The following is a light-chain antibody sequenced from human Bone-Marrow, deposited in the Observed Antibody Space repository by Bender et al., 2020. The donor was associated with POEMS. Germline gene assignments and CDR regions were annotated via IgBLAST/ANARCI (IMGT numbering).Light chain of an antibody. CDR1: DSNFGGNN. J-gene: IGLJ2*01. Sequence: QSVLTQPPSASGTPGQSVIISCSGTDSNFGGNNVNWYQQLPGTAPKLLIYDNNRRPSGVPDRFSGSKSGTSATLGITGLQTGDEADYYCGTWDRSLSAFVFGAGTKLTVL. V-gene: IGLV1-51*01. CDR2: DNN. CDR3: GTWDRSLSAFV.